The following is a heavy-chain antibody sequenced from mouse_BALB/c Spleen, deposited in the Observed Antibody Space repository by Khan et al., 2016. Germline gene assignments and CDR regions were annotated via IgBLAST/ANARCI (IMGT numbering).Heavy chain of an antibody. D-gene: IGHD1-2*01. CDR3: ARTARIKY. CDR1: GYSITSGYG. V-gene: IGHV3-2*02. CDR2: ISYSGST. J-gene: IGHJ2*01. Sequence: VQLVESGPGLVKPSQSLSLTCTVTGYSITSGYGWNWIRQFPGNKLEWMGYISYSGSTNYNPSLKSRISITRDTSKNQFFLQLNSVTTEDTAIYYCARTARIKYWGQGTTLTVSS.